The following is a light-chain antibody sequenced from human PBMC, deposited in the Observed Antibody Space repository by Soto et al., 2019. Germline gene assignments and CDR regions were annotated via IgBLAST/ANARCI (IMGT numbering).Light chain of an antibody. V-gene: IGKV3-20*01. CDR1: QSVSNNY. J-gene: IGKJ1*01. CDR3: QQYGSSGT. CDR2: GAS. Sequence: EIALTQPPGTLSLSPGERATPSCRASQSVSNNYLAWYQQKPGQAPRLLIYGASNRATGIPDRFSGSGSGTDFTLTISRLEPEDFAVYYCQQYGSSGTFGQGTKVDIK.